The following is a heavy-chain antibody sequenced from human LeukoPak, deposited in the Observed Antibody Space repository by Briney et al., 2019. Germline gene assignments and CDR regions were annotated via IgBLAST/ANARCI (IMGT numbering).Heavy chain of an antibody. Sequence: PGRSLRLSCAASGFTFSSAGMNWVRQAPGKGLECVAFISYDGNDQYYADSVKGRFTISRDNPKNTVYLQMNSLSTEDTAIYYCAKDHSHPHVRSSSYSNFCDYWGQGTLVAVSS. D-gene: IGHD6-13*01. CDR1: GFTFSSAG. CDR2: ISYDGNDQ. CDR3: AKDHSHPHVRSSSYSNFCDY. J-gene: IGHJ4*02. V-gene: IGHV3-30*18.